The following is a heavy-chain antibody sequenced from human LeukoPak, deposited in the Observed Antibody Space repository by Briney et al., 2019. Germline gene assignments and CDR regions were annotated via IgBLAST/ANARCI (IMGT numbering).Heavy chain of an antibody. J-gene: IGHJ4*02. CDR1: GFTLSGSG. CDR2: IRSKANNYVT. V-gene: IGHV3-73*01. D-gene: IGHD3-16*01. CDR3: TTDPDEKQLMFDY. Sequence: AGSLRLSCAAAGFTLSGSGIHWVRQAAGKGLEWDGRIRSKANNYVTAYAASVKGRFTISRNDSKSTAYLQMNSLKTEDTAVYYCTTDPDEKQLMFDYWGQGTLVTVSS.